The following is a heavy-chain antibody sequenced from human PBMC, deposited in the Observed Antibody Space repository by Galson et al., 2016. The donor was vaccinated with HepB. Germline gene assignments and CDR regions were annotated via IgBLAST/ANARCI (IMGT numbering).Heavy chain of an antibody. V-gene: IGHV4-59*08. CDR2: PYYGGNT. Sequence: SETLSLTCTVSGASISDYYWSWIRQSPGKTLEWIGFPYYGGNTNYNPSLRSRITMSLDLSKNQFSLRLTSVTAADTAVYYCARHQNYNETRARWGFDYWGQGALVTVSS. CDR3: ARHQNYNETRARWGFDY. J-gene: IGHJ4*02. CDR1: GASISDYY. D-gene: IGHD3-22*01.